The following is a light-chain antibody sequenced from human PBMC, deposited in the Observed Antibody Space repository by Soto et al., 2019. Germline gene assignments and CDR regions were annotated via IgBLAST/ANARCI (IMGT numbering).Light chain of an antibody. Sequence: QSVLTQAPSASGTPGQRVTISCSGSSSNIGSNTVSWYQQVPGTAPKVLIYSTDQRPSGVPDRFSGSKSGTSASLAIGGLQSEDESDYYCAAWDGSLSGLVFGGGTKLTVL. V-gene: IGLV1-44*01. J-gene: IGLJ3*02. CDR1: SSNIGSNT. CDR3: AAWDGSLSGLV. CDR2: STD.